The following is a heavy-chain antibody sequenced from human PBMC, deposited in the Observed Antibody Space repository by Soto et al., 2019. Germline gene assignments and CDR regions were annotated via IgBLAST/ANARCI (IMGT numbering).Heavy chain of an antibody. J-gene: IGHJ4*02. D-gene: IGHD6-13*01. Sequence: EVQLVESGGGLVQPGRSLRLSCAASGFTFDDYAMHWVRQAPGKGLEWVSGISWNSGSIGYADSVKGRFTISRDNAKKSLYLQMNSQRAEDTALYYCAKDTAAAGLYYFDYWGQGTLVTVSS. CDR2: ISWNSGSI. V-gene: IGHV3-9*01. CDR3: AKDTAAAGLYYFDY. CDR1: GFTFDDYA.